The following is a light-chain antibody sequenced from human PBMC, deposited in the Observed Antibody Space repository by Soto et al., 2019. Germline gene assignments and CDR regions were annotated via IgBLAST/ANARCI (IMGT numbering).Light chain of an antibody. CDR1: QFLSSY. Sequence: PGEIVTLSCRASQFLSSYLAWYQQIPGQPPRLLIYDTSNRVTGIPARFSGSRSGTDFTLTISSLEPEDFAVYFCHQRNKFGQGTRLEIK. V-gene: IGKV3-11*01. CDR3: HQRNK. J-gene: IGKJ5*01. CDR2: DTS.